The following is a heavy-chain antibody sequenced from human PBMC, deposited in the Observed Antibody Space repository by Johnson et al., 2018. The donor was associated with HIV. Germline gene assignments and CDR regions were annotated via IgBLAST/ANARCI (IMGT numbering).Heavy chain of an antibody. Sequence: VQLVESGGGLVQPGGSQRLSCIASGFTFSSYAMSWVRQAPGKGLEWVSAISGSGSSTYYADSVEGRFTISRDNSKNTLYLQMNSLRAEDTAVYYCAKGPWALWSPWGQGTMVTVSS. CDR2: ISGSGSST. V-gene: IGHV3-23*04. J-gene: IGHJ3*01. D-gene: IGHD1-26*01. CDR1: GFTFSSYA. CDR3: AKGPWALWSP.